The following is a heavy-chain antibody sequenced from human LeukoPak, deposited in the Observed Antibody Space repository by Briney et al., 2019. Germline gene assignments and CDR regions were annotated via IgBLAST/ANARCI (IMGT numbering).Heavy chain of an antibody. J-gene: IGHJ6*02. V-gene: IGHV1-8*01. CDR3: ARGGPAYYDFWSGYPRYYYYGMDV. Sequence: ASVKVSCKASGYTFTSYDINWVRQATGQGLEWMGWMNPNSGNTGYAQKFQDRVTMTRNTSISTAYMELSSLRSEDTAVYYCARGGPAYYDFWSGYPRYYYYGMDVWGQGTTVTVSS. CDR1: GYTFTSYD. D-gene: IGHD3-3*01. CDR2: MNPNSGNT.